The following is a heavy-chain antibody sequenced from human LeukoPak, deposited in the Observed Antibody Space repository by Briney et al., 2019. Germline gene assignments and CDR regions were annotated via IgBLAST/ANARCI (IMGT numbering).Heavy chain of an antibody. CDR2: IIPIFGIA. V-gene: IGHV1-69*04. Sequence: ASVKVSCKVSGGTFSSCAISWVRQAPGQGLEWMGRIIPIFGIANYAQKFQGRVTITADKSTSTAYMELSSLRSEDTAVYYCAVRKGEAVAGTGINWFDPWGQGTLVTVSS. CDR1: GGTFSSCA. CDR3: AVRKGEAVAGTGINWFDP. D-gene: IGHD6-19*01. J-gene: IGHJ5*02.